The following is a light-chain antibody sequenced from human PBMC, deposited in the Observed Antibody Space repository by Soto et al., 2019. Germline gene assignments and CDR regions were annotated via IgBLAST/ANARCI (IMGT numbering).Light chain of an antibody. CDR1: QSVSSN. CDR3: QQYNNWPPNT. Sequence: EIVMTQSPATLSVSPGERATLACRASQSVSSNLAWYQQKPGQAPRLLIYGASTRATGIPARFSGSGSGTEFTLTINSLQSEDFVVYYCQQYNNWPPNTFGQGTKLESK. J-gene: IGKJ2*01. V-gene: IGKV3-15*01. CDR2: GAS.